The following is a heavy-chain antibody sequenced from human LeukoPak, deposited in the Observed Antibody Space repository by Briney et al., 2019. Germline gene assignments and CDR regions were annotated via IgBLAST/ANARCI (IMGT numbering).Heavy chain of an antibody. CDR3: AKCRGSSWSDYFDY. CDR1: GFSLSRYA. D-gene: IGHD6-13*01. J-gene: IGHJ4*02. V-gene: IGHV3-23*01. CDR2: ISDSGGST. Sequence: GGSLRLSCAVSGFSLSRYAMSWVRKAPGKGLEWVSAISDSGGSTYYADSVKGRFTISRDNSRNTLYLQMNTLRAEDTAVYYCAKCRGSSWSDYFDYWSQGTLVTVSS.